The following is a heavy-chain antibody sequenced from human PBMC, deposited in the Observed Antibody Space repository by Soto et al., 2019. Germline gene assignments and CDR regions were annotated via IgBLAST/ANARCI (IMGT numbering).Heavy chain of an antibody. V-gene: IGHV3-7*03. J-gene: IGHJ6*02. CDR3: VRGTPTPGLDI. D-gene: IGHD1-1*01. CDR2: INGRGTST. Sequence: PGGSLRLSCVGSGFRFSDYPLNWVRQAPGQGLEWVANINGRGTSTNYVDSVRGRFSTSRDSTRNSLYLNMDSLRVEDTATYYCVRGTPTPGLDIWGRGTTVTVSS. CDR1: GFRFSDYP.